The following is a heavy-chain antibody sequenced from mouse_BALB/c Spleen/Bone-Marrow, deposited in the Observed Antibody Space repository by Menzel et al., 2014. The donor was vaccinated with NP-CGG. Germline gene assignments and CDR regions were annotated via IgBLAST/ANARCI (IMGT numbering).Heavy chain of an antibody. D-gene: IGHD4-1*01. Sequence: EVKLVESGGGLVQPGGSMKLSCVASGFTFSSYRMNWVRQSPEKGLEWVAEIRLKSNNYATHYAESVKGRFTISRDDSKSSVYMQMNNLRAEDTGIYYCTRTGTGYFDYWGQGTTLTVSS. CDR3: TRTGTGYFDY. V-gene: IGHV6-6*02. J-gene: IGHJ2*01. CDR2: IRLKSNNYAT. CDR1: GFTFSSYR.